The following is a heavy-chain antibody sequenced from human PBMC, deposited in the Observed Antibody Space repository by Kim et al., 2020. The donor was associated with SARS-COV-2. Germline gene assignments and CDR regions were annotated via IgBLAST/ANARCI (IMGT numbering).Heavy chain of an antibody. CDR2: INHSGST. V-gene: IGHV4-34*01. J-gene: IGHJ6*01. CDR3: ARANGDPSIITGTTFYYY. CDR1: GGSFSGYY. D-gene: IGHD1-7*01. Sequence: SETLSLTCAVYGGSFSGYYWSWIRQPPGKGLEWIGEINHSGSTNYNPSLKSRVTISVDTSKNQFSLKLSSVTAADTAVYYCARANGDPSIITGTTFYYY.